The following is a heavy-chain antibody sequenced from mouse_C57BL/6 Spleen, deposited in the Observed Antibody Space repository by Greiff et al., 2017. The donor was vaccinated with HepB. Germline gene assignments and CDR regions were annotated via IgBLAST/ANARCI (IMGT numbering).Heavy chain of an antibody. V-gene: IGHV1-15*01. Sequence: QVQLKQSGAELVRPGASVTLSCKASGYTFTDYEMHWVKQTPVHGLEWIGAIDPETGGTAYNQKFKGKAILTADKSSSTAYMELRSLTSEDSAVYYCKGSSYGYFDVWGTGTTVTVSS. CDR1: GYTFTDYE. D-gene: IGHD1-1*01. CDR3: KGSSYGYFDV. J-gene: IGHJ1*03. CDR2: IDPETGGT.